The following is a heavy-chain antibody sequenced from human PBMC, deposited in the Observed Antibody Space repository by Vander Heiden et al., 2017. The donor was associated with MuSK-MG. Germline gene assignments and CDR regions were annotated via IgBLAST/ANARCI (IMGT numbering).Heavy chain of an antibody. CDR1: GYTFTGYY. J-gene: IGHJ4*02. D-gene: IGHD3-10*01. Sequence: QVQLVQSGAEVTKPGASVKVSCKASGYTFTGYYMHWVRQAPGQGLEWMGWINPNSGGTNYAQKFQGRVTMTRDTSISTAYMELSRLRSDDTAVYYCARARNYYGSGSPFDYWGQGTLVTVSS. V-gene: IGHV1-2*02. CDR2: INPNSGGT. CDR3: ARARNYYGSGSPFDY.